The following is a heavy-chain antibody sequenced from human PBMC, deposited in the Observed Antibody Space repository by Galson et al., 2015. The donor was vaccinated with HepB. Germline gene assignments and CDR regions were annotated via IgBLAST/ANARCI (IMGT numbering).Heavy chain of an antibody. Sequence: SLRLSCAASEFTFSNYAMSWVRQAPGKGLEWVSTITDSGGRTYSADSVKGRFTISRDNSKNTLYLQMNSLRVEDAAVYYCAVGGSYFDYWGQGTLVTVSS. CDR1: EFTFSNYA. J-gene: IGHJ4*02. CDR3: AVGGSYFDY. D-gene: IGHD3-16*01. CDR2: ITDSGGRT. V-gene: IGHV3-23*01.